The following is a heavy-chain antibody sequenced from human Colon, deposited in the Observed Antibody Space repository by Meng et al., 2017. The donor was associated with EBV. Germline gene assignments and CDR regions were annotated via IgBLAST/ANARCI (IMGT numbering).Heavy chain of an antibody. CDR2: IYHSGST. Sequence: ESGPRPSKPSGSRFPPCAFSGGSLSSRNWWSWVRQPPGKGLEWIGEIYHSGSTNYNPSLKSRVTISVDESKNQFSLRLSSVTAADTAVYYCARVGAYCGGDCYHPRWGQGTLVTVSS. CDR1: GGSLSSRNW. V-gene: IGHV4-4*02. D-gene: IGHD2-21*02. CDR3: ARVGAYCGGDCYHPR. J-gene: IGHJ4*02.